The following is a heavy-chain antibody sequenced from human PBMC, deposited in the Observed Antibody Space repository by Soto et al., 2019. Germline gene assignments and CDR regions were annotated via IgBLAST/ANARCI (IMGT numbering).Heavy chain of an antibody. CDR1: GGSISSGENF. Sequence: SETPSLTCTVSGGSISSGENFWNWIRQSPGKGLEWIGYIHHSGSTYYNPSLKSRLTISVDTSKNQISLKLNSVTAAGTAVYYCARDTGTYPYYFDYWGQGTLVTVSS. V-gene: IGHV4-30-4*01. D-gene: IGHD1-26*01. CDR2: IHHSGST. J-gene: IGHJ4*02. CDR3: ARDTGTYPYYFDY.